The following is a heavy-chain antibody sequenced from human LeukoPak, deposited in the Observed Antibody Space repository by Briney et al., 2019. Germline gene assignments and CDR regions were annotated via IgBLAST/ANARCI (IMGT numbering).Heavy chain of an antibody. J-gene: IGHJ5*02. Sequence: PSETLSLTCAVYGGSSSGYYWSWIRQPPGKGLEWNGEINHSGSTNYNPSLKSRVTISVDTSKNQFSLKLSSVTAADTAVYYCARGLLTGYSSSWYVGSYNWFDPWGQGTLVTVSS. V-gene: IGHV4-34*01. CDR3: ARGLLTGYSSSWYVGSYNWFDP. D-gene: IGHD6-13*01. CDR2: INHSGST. CDR1: GGSSSGYY.